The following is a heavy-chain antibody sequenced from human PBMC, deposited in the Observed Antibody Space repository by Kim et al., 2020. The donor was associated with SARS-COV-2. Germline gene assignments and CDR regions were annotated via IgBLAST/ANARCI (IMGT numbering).Heavy chain of an antibody. CDR2: ISSSSSYI. CDR3: ARDVQGYGSGGSWVGNA. CDR1: GFTFSGYS. Sequence: GGSLRLSCAASGFTFSGYSMNWVRQAPGKGLEWVSSISSSSSYINYADSVKGRFTISRDNAKNSLYLQMNSLRAEDTAVYYCARDVQGYGSGGSWVGNA. V-gene: IGHV3-21*01. D-gene: IGHD2-15*01. J-gene: IGHJ3*01.